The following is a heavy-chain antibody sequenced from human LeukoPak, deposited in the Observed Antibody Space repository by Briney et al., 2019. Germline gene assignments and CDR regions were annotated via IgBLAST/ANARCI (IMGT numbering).Heavy chain of an antibody. J-gene: IGHJ4*02. V-gene: IGHV3-23*01. D-gene: IGHD2/OR15-2a*01. CDR2: ISGSGGST. CDR1: GFIVSGDF. CDR3: AKGSNTYPKTFDY. Sequence: GGSLRLSCAASGFIVSGDFMSWVRQAPGKGLEWVSAISGSGGSTYYADSVKGRFTISRDNSKNTLYLQMNSLRAEDTTVYYCAKGSNTYPKTFDYWGQGTLVTVSS.